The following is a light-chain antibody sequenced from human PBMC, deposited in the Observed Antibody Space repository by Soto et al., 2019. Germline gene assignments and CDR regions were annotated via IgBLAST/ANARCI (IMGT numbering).Light chain of an antibody. V-gene: IGKV3-11*01. J-gene: IGKJ3*01. CDR3: QPGINWPGT. CDR2: DAS. Sequence: TKTPATLSLSPGERAILSCRASQSVGTYLAWYQQKPGQAPRLLIYDASSRATGIPARFGGSGSGTDFTLTINSLYPEDFPVYYCQPGINWPGTFGLGTKVDIK. CDR1: QSVGTY.